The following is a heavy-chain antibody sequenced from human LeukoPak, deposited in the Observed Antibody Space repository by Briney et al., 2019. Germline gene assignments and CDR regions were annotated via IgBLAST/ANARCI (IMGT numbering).Heavy chain of an antibody. CDR1: GGSISSSSYY. CDR3: ARAGKAQGAYYYYYMDV. J-gene: IGHJ6*03. CDR2: IYYSGST. V-gene: IGHV4-39*07. Sequence: SETLSLTCTVSGGSISSSSYYWGWIRQPPGKGLEWIGSIYYSGSTYYNPSLKSRVTMSIDTSTNQLSLKLSSVTAADTAVYYCARAGKAQGAYYYYYMDVWGKGTTVTVSS.